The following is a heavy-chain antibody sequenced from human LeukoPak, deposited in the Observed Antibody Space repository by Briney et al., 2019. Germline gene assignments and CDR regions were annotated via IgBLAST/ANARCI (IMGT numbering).Heavy chain of an antibody. J-gene: IGHJ5*02. CDR2: INHSGST. D-gene: IGHD6-19*01. CDR3: ARALSGNGWYGFDP. Sequence: SETLSLTCAVYGGSFSGYYWSWIRQPPGKGLEWIGEINHSGSTNYNPSLKSRVTISVDTSKNQFSLKLSSVTAADTAVYYCARALSGNGWYGFDPWGQGTLVTVSS. V-gene: IGHV4-34*01. CDR1: GGSFSGYY.